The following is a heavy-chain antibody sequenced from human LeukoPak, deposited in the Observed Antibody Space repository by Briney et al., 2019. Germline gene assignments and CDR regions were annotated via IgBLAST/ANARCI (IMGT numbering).Heavy chain of an antibody. Sequence: ASGKVSCKASGYTFTIYGISWVRQAPGQGLGWVGWISAYNGNTNYAQKLQGRVTMTTDRSTSTTYVELKILRPDDAAVYDCARERGEPGKFLEWLLPFETRRVFPRGEGPLVPVSS. V-gene: IGHV1-18*01. CDR3: ARERGEPGKFLEWLLPFETRRVFP. D-gene: IGHD3-3*01. CDR2: ISAYNGNT. CDR1: GYTFTIYG. J-gene: IGHJ1*01.